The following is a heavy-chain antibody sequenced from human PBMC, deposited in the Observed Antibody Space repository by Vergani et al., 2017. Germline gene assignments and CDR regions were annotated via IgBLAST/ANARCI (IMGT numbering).Heavy chain of an antibody. V-gene: IGHV3-30*02. D-gene: IGHD1-7*01. CDR2: TRPHEDGA. Sequence: VQLMESGGGWAQPGGSLRLSCSASGLTLSSYGVHWVRQAPGRGLESVTFTRPHEDGAFYSASVRGRFTVSRDNSKNTLYLEMNRLNVDDTAIYYCGKTQGTVVGTWWFDPWGQGTLVTVSS. J-gene: IGHJ5*02. CDR1: GLTLSSYG. CDR3: GKTQGTVVGTWWFDP.